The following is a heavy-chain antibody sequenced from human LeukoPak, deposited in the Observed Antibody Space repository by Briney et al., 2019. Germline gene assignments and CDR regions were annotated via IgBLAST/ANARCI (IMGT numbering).Heavy chain of an antibody. CDR2: ISGSGGST. Sequence: GGSLRLSCAASGFTFSSYAMSWVRQAPGKGLEWVSAISGSGGSTYYADSVKGRFTISRDNSKNTLYLQMNSLRAEDTAVYYCAKGVGSPFSLGDYNWFDPWGQGTLVTVSS. CDR1: GFTFSSYA. J-gene: IGHJ5*02. V-gene: IGHV3-23*01. D-gene: IGHD1-26*01. CDR3: AKGVGSPFSLGDYNWFDP.